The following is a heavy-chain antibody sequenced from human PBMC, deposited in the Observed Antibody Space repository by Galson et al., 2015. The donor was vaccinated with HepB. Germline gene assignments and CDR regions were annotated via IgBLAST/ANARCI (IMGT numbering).Heavy chain of an antibody. CDR2: INTDGSHE. V-gene: IGHV3-7*03. J-gene: IGHJ4*02. CDR3: ARDQAHKGFDF. CDR1: GFTFSSSW. Sequence: SLRLSCSASGFTFSSSWMTWFRQAPGKGLEWGANINTDGSHENYKDSVKGRFTMSIDNAKNSVYLQMNSLSAEDTGVYYCARDQAHKGFDFWGQGTLVTVSS.